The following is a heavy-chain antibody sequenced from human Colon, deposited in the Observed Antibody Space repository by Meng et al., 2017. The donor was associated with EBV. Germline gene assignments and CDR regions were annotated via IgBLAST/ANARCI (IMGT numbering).Heavy chain of an antibody. V-gene: IGHV4-39*01. J-gene: IGHJ4*02. D-gene: IGHD3-10*01. CDR3: ARRRGGSGRDC. CDR2: IYHSGST. Sequence: HLMLRDSRRCVVKPSVTLSLIGSSSGGAISSSHYYWGWGRQPPGKGLQWIGTIYHSGSTSYNPALQSRVTMFVDTSKNQFSLMLTSVTATDTAVYYCARRRGGSGRDCWGQGTLVTVSS. CDR1: GGAISSSHYY.